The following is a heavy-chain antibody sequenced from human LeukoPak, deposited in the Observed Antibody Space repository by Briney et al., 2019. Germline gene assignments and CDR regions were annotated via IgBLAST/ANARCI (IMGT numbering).Heavy chain of an antibody. Sequence: SETLSLTCAVYGGSFSGYYWTWIRQPPGKGLEWIGEINHSGSTNYNPSLKSRATISVDTSKNQFSLELSSVTAADTAVYYCASGGGYADSGGNYFDYWGQGTLVTVSS. CDR3: ASGGGYADSGGNYFDY. CDR1: GGSFSGYY. CDR2: INHSGST. D-gene: IGHD5-12*01. V-gene: IGHV4-34*01. J-gene: IGHJ4*02.